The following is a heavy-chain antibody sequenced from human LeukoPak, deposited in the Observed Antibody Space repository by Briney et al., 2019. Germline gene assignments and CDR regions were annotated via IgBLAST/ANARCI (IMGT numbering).Heavy chain of an antibody. J-gene: IGHJ4*02. V-gene: IGHV1-46*01. Sequence: ASVKVTCKASGYTFTGYYMHWVRQAPGQGLEWMGIINPSGGSTSYAQKFQGRVTMTRDMSTSTVYMELSSLRSEDTAVYYCARDGYEMASTRGGNFDYWGQGTLVPVSS. D-gene: IGHD5-24*01. CDR1: GYTFTGYY. CDR2: INPSGGST. CDR3: ARDGYEMASTRGGNFDY.